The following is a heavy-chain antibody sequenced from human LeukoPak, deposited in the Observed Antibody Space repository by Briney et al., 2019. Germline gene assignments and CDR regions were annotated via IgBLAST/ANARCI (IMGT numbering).Heavy chain of an antibody. CDR2: ISSGSLTI. Sequence: GGSLRLSCAASGFSFSSYSMNWVRQAPGKGLEWVSYISSGSLTIYYADSVKGRFTISRDNAKNSLYLQVNSLRDEDTAVYYCARMTYYYGSSGYSAFEYWGQGTLVTVSS. D-gene: IGHD3-22*01. V-gene: IGHV3-48*02. J-gene: IGHJ4*02. CDR1: GFSFSSYS. CDR3: ARMTYYYGSSGYSAFEY.